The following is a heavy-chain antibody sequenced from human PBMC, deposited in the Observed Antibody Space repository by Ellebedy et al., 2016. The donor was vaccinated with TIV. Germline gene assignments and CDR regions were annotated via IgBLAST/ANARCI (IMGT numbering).Heavy chain of an antibody. J-gene: IGHJ3*02. CDR3: AKDATLAYCGGDCPDAFDI. D-gene: IGHD2-21*02. Sequence: SETLSLTCTVSGGSISSYYWSWIRQPAGKGLEWIGRIYTSGSTNYNPSLKSRVTMSVDTSKNQFSLKLSSVTAADTAVYYCAKDATLAYCGGDCPDAFDIWGQGTMVTVSS. V-gene: IGHV4-4*07. CDR2: IYTSGST. CDR1: GGSISSYY.